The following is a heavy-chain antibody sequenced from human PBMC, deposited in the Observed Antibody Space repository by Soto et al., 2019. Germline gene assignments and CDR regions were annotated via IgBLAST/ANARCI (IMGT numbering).Heavy chain of an antibody. Sequence: EASVKVSCKASGGTFSSYAISWVRQAPGQGLEWMGGIIPIFGTANYAQKFQGRVTITADESTSTAYMELSSLRSEDTAVYYCARHSPIGGRALRYFDWLLLAFDYWGQGTLVTVSS. CDR3: ARHSPIGGRALRYFDWLLLAFDY. CDR2: IIPIFGTA. D-gene: IGHD3-9*01. V-gene: IGHV1-69*13. J-gene: IGHJ4*02. CDR1: GGTFSSYA.